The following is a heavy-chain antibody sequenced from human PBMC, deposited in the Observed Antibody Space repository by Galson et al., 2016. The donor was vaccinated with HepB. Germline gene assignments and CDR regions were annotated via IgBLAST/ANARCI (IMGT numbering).Heavy chain of an antibody. Sequence: SLRLSCAASGFTFNNAWMNWVRQAPGKGLEWVGRIKTKITGGTTDYAAPVKGRFIISRDDSTSTLYLQMNSLKTEDTGVYYCTKDLRFYGMDVWGQGTTATVSS. V-gene: IGHV3-15*07. J-gene: IGHJ6*02. D-gene: IGHD3-10*01. CDR1: GFTFNNAW. CDR3: TKDLRFYGMDV. CDR2: IKTKITGGTT.